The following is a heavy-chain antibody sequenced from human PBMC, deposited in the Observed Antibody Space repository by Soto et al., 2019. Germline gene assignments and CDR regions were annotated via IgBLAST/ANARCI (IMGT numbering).Heavy chain of an antibody. CDR2: IYHSGST. Sequence: QVQLQESGPGLVKPSGTLSLTCAVSSGSISSSNWWSWVRQPPGKGLEWIGEIYHSGSTNYNPSLSSRVTISVDKSKTQFSLKLSSVTAADTAVYYCAREGVVVVPAAISWFDPWGQGTLVTVSS. CDR1: SGSISSSNW. CDR3: AREGVVVVPAAISWFDP. V-gene: IGHV4-4*02. D-gene: IGHD2-2*01. J-gene: IGHJ5*02.